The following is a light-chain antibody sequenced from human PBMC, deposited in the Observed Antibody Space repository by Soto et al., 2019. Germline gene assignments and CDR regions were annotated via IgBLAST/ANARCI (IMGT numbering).Light chain of an antibody. Sequence: EIVLTQSPGTLSLSPGERATLSCRASQSVSSSYLAWYQQKPGQAPRLLIYGASSSATGIPDRFSGSGSGTVFTLTISRLEPEDFAVYYCQQYGSSPDTFGQGTKVDIK. CDR1: QSVSSSY. J-gene: IGKJ1*01. CDR3: QQYGSSPDT. CDR2: GAS. V-gene: IGKV3-20*01.